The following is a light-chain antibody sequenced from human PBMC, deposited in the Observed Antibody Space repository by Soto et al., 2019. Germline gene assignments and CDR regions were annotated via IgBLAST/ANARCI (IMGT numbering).Light chain of an antibody. CDR3: QQFKASPLT. V-gene: IGKV1-9*01. CDR2: GAS. Sequence: DIQLTQSPSFLSASVGDRVTISCRASQGISDYLAWYQQKPGKAPKLLIYGASTLQSGVPSRFSGSASGTEFTLTISSLQPEDFATYFCQQFKASPLTFGGGTNLAIK. CDR1: QGISDY. J-gene: IGKJ4*01.